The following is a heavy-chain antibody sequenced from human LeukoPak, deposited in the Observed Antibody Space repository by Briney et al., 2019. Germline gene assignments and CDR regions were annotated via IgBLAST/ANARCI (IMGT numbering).Heavy chain of an antibody. J-gene: IGHJ4*02. V-gene: IGHV5-51*01. CDR2: IYPGDSDT. CDR1: GYSFTSYW. CDR3: ARRGIAAADSSLVNDY. Sequence: GESLKISCQASGYSFTSYWIGWVRQLPGKGLEWMGIIYPGDSDTRYSPSFQGQVTISADKSISTAYLQWSSLKASDTAMYYCARRGIAAADSSLVNDYWGQGTLVTVSS. D-gene: IGHD6-13*01.